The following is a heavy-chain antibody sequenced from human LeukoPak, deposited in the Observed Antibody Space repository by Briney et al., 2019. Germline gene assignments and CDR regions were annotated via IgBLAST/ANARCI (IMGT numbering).Heavy chain of an antibody. CDR1: GFTFTTYA. J-gene: IGHJ4*02. CDR2: ISGSGGST. D-gene: IGHD4-11*01. Sequence: HPGGSLRLSCAASGFTFTTYAMNWVRQAPGKGLEWVSAISGSGGSTYYADSVKGRFTISRDNSKNTLYLHMNSLRAEDTAVYYCAERLPYYVDYWGQGTLVTVSS. CDR3: AERLPYYVDY. V-gene: IGHV3-23*01.